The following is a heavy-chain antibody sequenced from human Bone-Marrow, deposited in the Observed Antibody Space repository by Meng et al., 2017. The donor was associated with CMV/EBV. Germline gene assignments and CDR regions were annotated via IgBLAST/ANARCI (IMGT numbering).Heavy chain of an antibody. V-gene: IGHV4-34*01. D-gene: IGHD2-15*01. CDR3: ARDPVGAASGAFDI. CDR1: GGSFSGYY. Sequence: GSLRLSCAVYGGSFSGYYWSWIRQPPGKGLEWIGEINHSGSTNYNPSLKSRVTISVDTSKNQFSLKLSSLTAADTAMYYCARDPVGAASGAFDIWGQGAMVTVSS. CDR2: INHSGST. J-gene: IGHJ3*02.